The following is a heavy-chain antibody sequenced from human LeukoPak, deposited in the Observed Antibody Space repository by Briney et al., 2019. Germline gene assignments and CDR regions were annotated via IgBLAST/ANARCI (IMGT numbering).Heavy chain of an antibody. CDR1: GGSITSSSYS. J-gene: IGHJ4*02. D-gene: IGHD1-26*01. V-gene: IGHV4-39*07. CDR3: ARDVGATPGYFDY. CDR2: MSYSGST. Sequence: SETLSLTCTVSGGSITSSSYSWGWIRQPPGKGLEWIASMSYSGSTYYNPSLKSRVTISVDTSKNQFSLKLSSVTAADTAVYYCARDVGATPGYFDYWGQGTLVTVSS.